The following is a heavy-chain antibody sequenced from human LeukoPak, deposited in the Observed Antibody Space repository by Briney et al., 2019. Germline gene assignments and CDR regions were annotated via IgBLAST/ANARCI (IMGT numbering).Heavy chain of an antibody. D-gene: IGHD1-26*01. Sequence: GESLKISCQGSEYSFATCWIAWLRQMPGKGLEWMGIIYPSDSDTRYSPSFQGQVTISADKSIRTAYLQWSSLKASDTAMYYCARPLQGIVGATGFDYWGQGTLVTVSS. CDR1: EYSFATCW. V-gene: IGHV5-51*01. CDR2: IYPSDSDT. J-gene: IGHJ4*02. CDR3: ARPLQGIVGATGFDY.